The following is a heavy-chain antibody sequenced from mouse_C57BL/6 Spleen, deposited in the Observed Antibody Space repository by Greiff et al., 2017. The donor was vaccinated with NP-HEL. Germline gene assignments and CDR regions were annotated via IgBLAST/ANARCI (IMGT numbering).Heavy chain of an antibody. CDR1: GFTFSDYG. CDR2: ISSGSSTI. CDR3: ARTPYGNYFYYAMDY. Sequence: EVKLEESGGGLVKPGGSLKLSCAASGFTFSDYGMHWVRQAPEKGLEWVAYISSGSSTIYYADTVKGRFTISRDNAKNTLFLQMTSLRSEDTAMYYCARTPYGNYFYYAMDYWGQGTSVTVSS. D-gene: IGHD2-1*01. V-gene: IGHV5-17*01. J-gene: IGHJ4*01.